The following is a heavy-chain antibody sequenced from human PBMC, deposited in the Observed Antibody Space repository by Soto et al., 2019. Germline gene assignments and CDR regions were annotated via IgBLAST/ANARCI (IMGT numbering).Heavy chain of an antibody. V-gene: IGHV1-3*01. CDR3: ERDGAVAGDSNFDY. J-gene: IGHJ4*02. CDR1: GYTFTSSA. CDR2: INAGNGNI. Sequence: SVEVSCKASGYTFTSSAIHWVRQAPGQGLEWMGWINAGNGNIKHSQKFQHRVTITRDTSASTAYMELSSLRLEDTAVYYCERDGAVAGDSNFDYWGQGTLLTVSS. D-gene: IGHD6-19*01.